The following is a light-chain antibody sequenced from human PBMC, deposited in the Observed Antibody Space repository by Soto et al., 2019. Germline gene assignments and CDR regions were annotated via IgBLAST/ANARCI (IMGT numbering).Light chain of an antibody. CDR1: SSAIGSNNY. Sequence: QSALTQPASVSGSPGKSITIASTGTSSAIGSNNYVSWFQQRPGKAPTLIIYEVSNRPSGVSTHFSGSKSGNPASLTISGLLPEDEAEYYCSSYTTTTRLFGGGTKLTVL. V-gene: IGLV2-14*01. CDR2: EVS. J-gene: IGLJ3*02. CDR3: SSYTTTTRL.